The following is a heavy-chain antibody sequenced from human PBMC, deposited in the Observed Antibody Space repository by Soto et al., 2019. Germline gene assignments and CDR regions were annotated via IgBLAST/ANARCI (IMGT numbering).Heavy chain of an antibody. Sequence: QVQLQESGPGLVKPSETLSLTCTVSGGSISSHYWSWIRQPAGKGLEWIGRIYSSGSTNYNPSLKSRVTMSVDTSKNQFSRKLSSVTGADTAVYYCARGGAYSSGWLDYWGQGTLVTVSS. D-gene: IGHD6-19*01. CDR2: IYSSGST. V-gene: IGHV4-4*07. J-gene: IGHJ4*02. CDR1: GGSISSHY. CDR3: ARGGAYSSGWLDY.